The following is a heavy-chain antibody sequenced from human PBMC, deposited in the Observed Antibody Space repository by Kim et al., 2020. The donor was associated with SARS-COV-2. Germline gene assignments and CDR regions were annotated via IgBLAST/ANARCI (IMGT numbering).Heavy chain of an antibody. D-gene: IGHD2-15*01. Sequence: YVDSVKGRFTISRDNAKNSLYLQMNSLRAEDTAVYYCARGCSGGSCYSDYWGQGTLVTISS. V-gene: IGHV3-7*01. CDR3: ARGCSGGSCYSDY. J-gene: IGHJ4*02.